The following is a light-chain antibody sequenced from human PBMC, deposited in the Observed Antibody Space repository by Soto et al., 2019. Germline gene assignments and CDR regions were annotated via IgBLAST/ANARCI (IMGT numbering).Light chain of an antibody. Sequence: DIQMTQSPSSLSASVGDRVTITCRASQSISSYLNWYQQKPGKAPKLLIYAASSLQSGVPSRFSGSGSGTDFTLTISSLQPEDFATYYCQQSYSTPPLTFGPGTRLEIK. J-gene: IGKJ5*01. CDR2: AAS. CDR3: QQSYSTPPLT. CDR1: QSISSY. V-gene: IGKV1-39*01.